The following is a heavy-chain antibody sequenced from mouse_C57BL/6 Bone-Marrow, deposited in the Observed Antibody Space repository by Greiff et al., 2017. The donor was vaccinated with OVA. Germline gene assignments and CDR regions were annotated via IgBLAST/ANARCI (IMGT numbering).Heavy chain of an antibody. V-gene: IGHV5-6*01. CDR2: ISSGGSYT. Sequence: EVKLVESGGDLVKPGGSLKLSCAASGFTFSSYGMSWVRQTPDKRLEWVATISSGGSYTYYPDSVKGRFTISRDNAKNTLYLQMSSLKSEDTAMYYCARLRYSNLYYYAMDYWGQGTSVTVSS. CDR1: GFTFSSYG. D-gene: IGHD2-5*01. CDR3: ARLRYSNLYYYAMDY. J-gene: IGHJ4*01.